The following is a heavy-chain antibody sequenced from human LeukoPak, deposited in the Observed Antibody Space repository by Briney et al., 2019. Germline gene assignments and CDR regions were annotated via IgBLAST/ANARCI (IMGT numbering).Heavy chain of an antibody. CDR2: IHYSGST. Sequence: SETLSLTCTVSGGSISDLYWSWIRQSPGKGLESIGHIHYSGSTNYNPSLKSRVTISVDSSKNQFSLKLSSVTAADTAVYYCAARSDFDSSGAHDYWGQGTLVTVSS. CDR1: GGSISDLY. V-gene: IGHV4-59*01. D-gene: IGHD3-22*01. J-gene: IGHJ4*02. CDR3: AARSDFDSSGAHDY.